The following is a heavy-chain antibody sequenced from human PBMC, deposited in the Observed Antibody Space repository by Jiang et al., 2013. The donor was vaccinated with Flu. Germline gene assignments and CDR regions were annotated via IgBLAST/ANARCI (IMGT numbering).Heavy chain of an antibody. CDR1: GYSFSTYW. CDR2: IYPSDSDT. CDR3: ARKNFDILTGYYQWFDP. V-gene: IGHV5-51*01. D-gene: IGHD3-9*01. Sequence: GAEVKKPGESLTISCKGSGYSFSTYWIGWVRQMPGKGLEWMGIIYPSDSDTRYSPSFQGQVTISADKSINTAYLQWSSLKASDTAIYYCARKNFDILTGYYQWFDPWGQGTLVTVSS. J-gene: IGHJ5*02.